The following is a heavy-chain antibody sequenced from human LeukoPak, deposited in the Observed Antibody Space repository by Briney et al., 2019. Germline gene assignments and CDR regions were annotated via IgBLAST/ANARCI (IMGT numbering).Heavy chain of an antibody. D-gene: IGHD5-18*01. J-gene: IGHJ4*02. CDR1: GFTFKDYA. Sequence: PGGSLRLSCAASGFTFKDYAMHWVRQAPGEGLEWVSLISGDGGTTFYADSVKGRFTISRDNSKNSLYLQMNSLRTEDTAFYYCAKDIGERGYKDYRGQGTLVTVSS. CDR3: AKDIGERGYKDY. CDR2: ISGDGGTT. V-gene: IGHV3-43*02.